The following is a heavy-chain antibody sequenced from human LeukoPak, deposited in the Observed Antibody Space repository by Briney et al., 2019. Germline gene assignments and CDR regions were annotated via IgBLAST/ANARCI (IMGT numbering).Heavy chain of an antibody. V-gene: IGHV3-66*01. D-gene: IGHD3-22*01. J-gene: IGHJ4*02. CDR3: TRVLRGFDTRAFYYDYFDY. Sequence: GGSLRLSCAASGVTVSSNYMSWVRQAPGKGLERVSIIYSDGRTYYSDSVKGRFTISRDNSKSILYLQMKNLGAEDTAVYYCTRVLRGFDTRAFYYDYFDYWGQGTLVTVSS. CDR2: IYSDGRT. CDR1: GVTVSSNY.